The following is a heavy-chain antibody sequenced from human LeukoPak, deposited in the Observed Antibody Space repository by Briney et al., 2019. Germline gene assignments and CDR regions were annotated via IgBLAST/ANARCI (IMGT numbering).Heavy chain of an antibody. CDR1: GFTLSSYS. V-gene: IGHV3-21*01. CDR2: ISSSSSYI. Sequence: GGSLRLSCAASGFTLSSYSMNWVRQAPGKGLEWVSSISSSSSYIYYADSVKGRFTISRDNAKNSLYLQMNSLRAEDTAVYYCASEIVVGWFDPWGQGTLVTVSS. J-gene: IGHJ5*02. D-gene: IGHD2-15*01. CDR3: ASEIVVGWFDP.